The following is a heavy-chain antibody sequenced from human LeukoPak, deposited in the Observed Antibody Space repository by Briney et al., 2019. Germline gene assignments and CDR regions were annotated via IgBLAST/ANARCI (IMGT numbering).Heavy chain of an antibody. CDR2: ISSSSSYI. D-gene: IGHD4-23*01. J-gene: IGHJ3*02. CDR3: ARVGGDNSMARAFDI. CDR1: AFTFSNYD. V-gene: IGHV3-21*01. Sequence: PGGSLRLSCTASAFTFSNYDMHWVRQAPGKGLEWVSSISSSSSYIYYADSVKGRFTISRVNAKNSLYLQMNSLRADDAAVYYCARVGGDNSMARAFDIWGQGTMVTVSS.